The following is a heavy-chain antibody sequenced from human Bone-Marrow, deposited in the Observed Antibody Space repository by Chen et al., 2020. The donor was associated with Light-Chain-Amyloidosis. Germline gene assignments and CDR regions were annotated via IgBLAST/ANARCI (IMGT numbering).Heavy chain of an antibody. Sequence: EVQLVESGGGEVRPGGSLRLSCAASGFRFDDYGMSWVRQAPGKGLEWVSGILWNGGSTDYADSVKGRWTISRDNANNSLYLQMSSLRVEDTALYYCARDLKRLWIGDAFDIWGQGTIVTVSS. V-gene: IGHV3-20*04. J-gene: IGHJ3*02. CDR1: GFRFDDYG. D-gene: IGHD2-21*01. CDR2: ILWNGGST. CDR3: ARDLKRLWIGDAFDI.